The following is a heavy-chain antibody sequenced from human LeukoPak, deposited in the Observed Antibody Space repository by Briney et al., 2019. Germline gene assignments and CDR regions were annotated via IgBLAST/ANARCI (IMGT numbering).Heavy chain of an antibody. D-gene: IGHD3-16*01. V-gene: IGHV3-23*01. CDR2: ISGSGGST. Sequence: GGSLRLSCAASGFTFSTYAMRWVRQAPGKGLEWVSVISGSGGSTYYADSVKGRFTISRDNSKNTLYLQMNSLRAEDTAVYYCAKRRATQGVYNGLHVWGQGTTVTVSS. CDR1: GFTFSTYA. CDR3: AKRRATQGVYNGLHV. J-gene: IGHJ6*02.